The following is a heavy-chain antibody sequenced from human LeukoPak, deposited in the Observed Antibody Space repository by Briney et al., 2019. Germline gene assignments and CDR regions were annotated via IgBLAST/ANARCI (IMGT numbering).Heavy chain of an antibody. CDR2: IYSGGST. Sequence: GGSLRLSCAASGFTVSSNFMSWVRQAPGKGLEWVSIIYSGGSTYYADSVEGRFTISRDNSKNTLYLQMNSLRAEDTAVYYCATGATAAGHYFDYWGQGTLVTVSS. J-gene: IGHJ4*02. V-gene: IGHV3-53*01. D-gene: IGHD6-13*01. CDR1: GFTVSSNF. CDR3: ATGATAAGHYFDY.